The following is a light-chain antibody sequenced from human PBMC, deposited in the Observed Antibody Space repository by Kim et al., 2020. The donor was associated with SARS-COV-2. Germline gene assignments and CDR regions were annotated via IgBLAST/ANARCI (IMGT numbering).Light chain of an antibody. Sequence: QLVLTQPPSASGTPGQRVTIACSGSSSNIVSNTVNWYQQLPGTAPKLLIYSNNQRPSGVPDRFSGSMSGTSASLAISGLQSEGEADYYCAAWDYSLTDWVFGGGTQLTVL. CDR2: SNN. J-gene: IGLJ3*02. CDR1: SSNIVSNT. V-gene: IGLV1-44*01. CDR3: AAWDYSLTDWV.